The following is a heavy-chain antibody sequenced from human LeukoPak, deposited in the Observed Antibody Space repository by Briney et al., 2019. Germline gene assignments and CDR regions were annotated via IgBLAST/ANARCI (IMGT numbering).Heavy chain of an antibody. CDR1: GFTFGDYA. D-gene: IGHD3-3*01. CDR2: IRCKAYGGTT. CDR3: TSMAIKSGYYPLGYFPH. J-gene: IGHJ1*01. Sequence: GGSLRLSCTASGFTFGDYAMSWVRQAPGKGLEWVGFIRCKAYGGTTEYAASVKGRFTISRDDSKSIAYLQVNSLKTEVTAVYHCTSMAIKSGYYPLGYFPHWGQGTLVTVCS. V-gene: IGHV3-49*04.